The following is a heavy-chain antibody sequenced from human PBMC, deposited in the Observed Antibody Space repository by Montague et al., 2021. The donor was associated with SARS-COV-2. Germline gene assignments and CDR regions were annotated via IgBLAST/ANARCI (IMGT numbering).Heavy chain of an antibody. D-gene: IGHD1-1*01. CDR3: ARDRTNLEAFDY. V-gene: IGHV3-74*01. J-gene: IGHJ4*02. CDR1: GFTVRGEW. CDR2: IDRDGSQT. Sequence: SLRLSCAASGFTVRGEWMHWVRQAPGQGLAWVSRIDRDGSQTDYADSVRGRFSISRDNSKNTLSLQMNRLRADDTAIYYCARDRTNLEAFDYWGQGTLVIVSS.